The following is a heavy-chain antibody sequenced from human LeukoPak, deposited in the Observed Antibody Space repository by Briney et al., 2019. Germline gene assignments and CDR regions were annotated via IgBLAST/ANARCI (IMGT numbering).Heavy chain of an antibody. CDR2: ISYDGSDK. CDR1: GFIFSSYG. J-gene: IGHJ4*02. V-gene: IGHV3-30*18. CDR3: AKDISGGDCPDY. D-gene: IGHD2-21*02. Sequence: GGSLRLSCAASGFIFSSYGLHWVRRAPGKGLEWVAVISYDGSDKYYADSVKGRFTISRDNSKNTLYLQMNSLRAEDTAVYYCAKDISGGDCPDYWGQGTLVTVSS.